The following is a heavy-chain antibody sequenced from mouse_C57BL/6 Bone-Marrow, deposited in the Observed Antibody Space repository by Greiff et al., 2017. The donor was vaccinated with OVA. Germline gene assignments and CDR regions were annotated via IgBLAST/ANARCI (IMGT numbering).Heavy chain of an antibody. J-gene: IGHJ4*01. CDR2: INPSSGYT. D-gene: IGHD3-2*02. CDR1: GYTFTSYT. Sequence: VQLQQSGAELARPGASVKMSCKASGYTFTSYTMHWVKQRPGQGLEWIGYINPSSGYTKYNQKFKDKATLTADKSSSTAYMQLSSLTSEDSAVYYCARCSAGAMDYWGQGTSVTVSS. V-gene: IGHV1-4*01. CDR3: ARCSAGAMDY.